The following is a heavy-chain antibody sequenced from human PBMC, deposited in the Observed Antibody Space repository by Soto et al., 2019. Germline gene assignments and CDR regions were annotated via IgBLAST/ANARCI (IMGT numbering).Heavy chain of an antibody. Sequence: QVQLVESGGGVVQPGRSLRLSCAASGFTFSSYAMHWVRRAPGKGLEWMAVMSYDGSNKYYADSVKGRFTISRDNSKNTLYLQMNSLRPEDPALYYCAGDGGAYWAQGTLVIVSS. CDR2: MSYDGSNK. J-gene: IGHJ4*02. CDR1: GFTFSSYA. V-gene: IGHV3-30-3*01. D-gene: IGHD3-16*01. CDR3: AGDGGAY.